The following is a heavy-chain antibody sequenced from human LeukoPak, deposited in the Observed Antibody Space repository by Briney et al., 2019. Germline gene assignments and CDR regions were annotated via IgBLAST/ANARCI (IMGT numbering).Heavy chain of an antibody. V-gene: IGHV3-74*01. Sequence: PGGSLRLSCAASGFTFSSYWMSWVRQAPGKGLVWVSRINSDGSSTSYADSVTRRFTISRDNAKNTLYLQMNSLRAEDTAVYYCASGGYSSGWYPILTHDYWGQGTLVTVSS. J-gene: IGHJ4*02. CDR3: ASGGYSSGWYPILTHDY. CDR2: INSDGSST. D-gene: IGHD6-19*01. CDR1: GFTFSSYW.